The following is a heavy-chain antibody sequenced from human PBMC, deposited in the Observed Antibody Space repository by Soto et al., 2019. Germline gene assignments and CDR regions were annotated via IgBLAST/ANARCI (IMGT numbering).Heavy chain of an antibody. CDR3: ASSPAGYQLTISWLQN. Sequence: QVQLQESGPGLVKPSQTLSLTCTVSGGSISSGGYYWSWIRQHPGKGLEWIGYIYYSGSTYYNPSLKSRVTISVDTSKNQFSQKLSSVTDADTAVYYCASSPAGYQLTISWLQNWGQGTMVTVSS. CDR2: IYYSGST. CDR1: GGSISSGGYY. J-gene: IGHJ4*02. D-gene: IGHD2-2*01. V-gene: IGHV4-31*03.